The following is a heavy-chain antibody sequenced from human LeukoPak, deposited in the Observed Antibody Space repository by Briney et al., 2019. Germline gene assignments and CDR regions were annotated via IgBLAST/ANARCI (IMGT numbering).Heavy chain of an antibody. CDR3: LGPILNDWFDP. CDR1: GFTFSSYA. D-gene: IGHD2-8*01. Sequence: PGGSLRLSCSASGFTFSSYAMHWVCQAPGKGLEYVSGINSNGGSTYYADSVKGRFSISRDNSKNTLHLQMSSLRAEDTAVYYCLGPILNDWFDPWGQGTLVTVSS. J-gene: IGHJ5*02. CDR2: INSNGGST. V-gene: IGHV3-64D*06.